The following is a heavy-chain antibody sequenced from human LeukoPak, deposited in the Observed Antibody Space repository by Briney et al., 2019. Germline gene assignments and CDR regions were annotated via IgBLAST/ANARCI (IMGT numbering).Heavy chain of an antibody. D-gene: IGHD5-18*01. CDR1: GFTFDDYA. CDR2: ISWNSGSI. J-gene: IGHJ4*02. V-gene: IGHV3-9*01. CDR3: ARDWDTAMDSFHY. Sequence: GRSLRLSCAASGFTFDDYAMHWVRQAPGKGLEWVSGISWNSGSIAYADSVRGRFTISRDNAKNSLYLQMSSLRAEDTALYYCARDWDTAMDSFHYWGQGTLVTVSS.